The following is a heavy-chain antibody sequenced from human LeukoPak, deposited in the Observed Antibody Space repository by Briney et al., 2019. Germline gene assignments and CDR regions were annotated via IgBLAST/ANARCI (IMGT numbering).Heavy chain of an antibody. Sequence: SQTLSLTCAISGDSVSSNTAAWYWIRQSPSRGLEWLGRTYYRSKWFYEYAVSVRSRITINVDTSKNQFSLQLSSVTPEDTAVYYCARDPSYDQGLDHWGQGTLVTVSS. V-gene: IGHV6-1*01. CDR3: ARDPSYDQGLDH. J-gene: IGHJ4*02. CDR2: TYYRSKWFY. CDR1: GDSVSSNTAA. D-gene: IGHD3-3*01.